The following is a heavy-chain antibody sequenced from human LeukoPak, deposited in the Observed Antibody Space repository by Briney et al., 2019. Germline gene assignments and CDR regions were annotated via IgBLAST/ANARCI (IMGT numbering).Heavy chain of an antibody. D-gene: IGHD5-18*01. CDR3: ARPSSYSYGYNY. V-gene: IGHV4-39*01. CDR2: IYYSGST. Sequence: TSETLSLTCTVSGGSISSSSYYWGWIRQPPGKGLEWIGSIYYSGSTYYHPSLKSRVTISVDTSKKQFSLKLSSVTAADTAVYYCARPSSYSYGYNYWGQGTLVTVSS. J-gene: IGHJ4*02. CDR1: GGSISSSSYY.